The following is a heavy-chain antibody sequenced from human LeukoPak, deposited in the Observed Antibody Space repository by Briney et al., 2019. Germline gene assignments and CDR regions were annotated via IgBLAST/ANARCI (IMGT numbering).Heavy chain of an antibody. CDR3: ARHLGCSGGSCSNWYFDL. V-gene: IGHV4-31*03. J-gene: IGHJ2*01. CDR2: IYYSGST. Sequence: SETLSLTCTVSGGSISSSAYYWSWISQLPGKALAWIGHIYYSGSTYYNPSLKSRVTTSIDTSKNQFSLKLSSVTAADTAVYYCARHLGCSGGSCSNWYFDLWGRGTLVTVSS. D-gene: IGHD2-15*01. CDR1: GGSISSSAYY.